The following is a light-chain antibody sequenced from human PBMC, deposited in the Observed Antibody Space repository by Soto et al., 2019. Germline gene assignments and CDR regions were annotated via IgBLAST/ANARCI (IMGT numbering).Light chain of an antibody. J-gene: IGLJ1*01. CDR1: SSDVGGYNY. CDR2: EVS. Sequence: ALTQPPSASGSPGQSVTISCTGTSSDVGGYNYVSWYQQHPGKAPKLMIYEVSKRPSGVPDRFSGSKSGNTASLTVSGLQAEDEADYYCSSYAGSNLGVFGTGTKVTVL. CDR3: SSYAGSNLGV. V-gene: IGLV2-8*01.